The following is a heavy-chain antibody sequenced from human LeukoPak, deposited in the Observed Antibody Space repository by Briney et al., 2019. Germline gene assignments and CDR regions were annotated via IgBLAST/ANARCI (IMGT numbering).Heavy chain of an antibody. CDR2: IYTSGST. Sequence: SETLSLTCTVSGGSISSYYWSWIRQPAGKGLEWIGRIYTSGSTNYNPSLKSRVTMSVDTSKNLFSLKLSSVTAADTAVYYCARGVYDSSGYLFDYWGQGTLVTVSS. CDR3: ARGVYDSSGYLFDY. CDR1: GGSISSYY. J-gene: IGHJ4*02. V-gene: IGHV4-4*07. D-gene: IGHD3-22*01.